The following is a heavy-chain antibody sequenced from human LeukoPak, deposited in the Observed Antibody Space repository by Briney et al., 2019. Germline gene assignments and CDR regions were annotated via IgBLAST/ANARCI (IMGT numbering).Heavy chain of an antibody. CDR2: IYYSGST. V-gene: IGHV4-30-4*01. CDR3: AREFWSGSYSDK. CDR1: GGSISSGDYY. J-gene: IGHJ4*02. D-gene: IGHD3-3*01. Sequence: KASQTLSLTCTVSGGSISSGDYYWSWIRQPPGKGLEWIGYIYYSGSTFYNPSLKSRVTISVDTSKNEFSLKLSSVTAADTAVYYCAREFWSGSYSDKWGQGTLVTVSS.